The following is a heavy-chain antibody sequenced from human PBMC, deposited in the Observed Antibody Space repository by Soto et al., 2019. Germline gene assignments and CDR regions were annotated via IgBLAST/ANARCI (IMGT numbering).Heavy chain of an antibody. CDR3: ARGGVFFFAAPTNPFDY. CDR2: MNPNSGNT. Sequence: QVQLVQSGAEVKKPGASVKVSCKASGYTFTSYDINWVRQATGQGLEWMGWMNPNSGNTGYAQKFQGRVTMTRNTSXSXTYRELSSLRSEDTAVYYCARGGVFFFAAPTNPFDYWGQGTLVTVSS. D-gene: IGHD3-10*01. V-gene: IGHV1-8*01. J-gene: IGHJ4*02. CDR1: GYTFTSYD.